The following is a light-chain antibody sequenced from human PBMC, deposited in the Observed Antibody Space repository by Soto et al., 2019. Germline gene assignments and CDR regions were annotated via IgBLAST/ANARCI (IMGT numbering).Light chain of an antibody. CDR3: AAWDDSLNVVL. V-gene: IGLV1-36*01. CDR1: TSNVGNNA. Sequence: QSVLTQPPSVSEAPRHRVSISCSGNTSNVGNNAVNWYQQLPGKTPKLLIYFDDLVPSGVSDRFSGAKSGTSASLAISGLQSDDEADNICAAWDDSLNVVLFGGGTKLTVL. CDR2: FDD. J-gene: IGLJ3*02.